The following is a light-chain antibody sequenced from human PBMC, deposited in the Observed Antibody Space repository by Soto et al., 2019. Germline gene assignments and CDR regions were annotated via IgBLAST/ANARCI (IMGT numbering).Light chain of an antibody. CDR2: EVS. V-gene: IGLV2-8*01. CDR1: SSDVGGYNY. Sequence: QSALTQPPSASGSPGQSVTISCTGTSSDVGGYNYVSWYQQHPGKAPKVMIYEVSKRPSGVPDRFSGSKSGNTASLTVSGLQAEDEADYYCSSYAGRNNVVFGGGTKLTVL. J-gene: IGLJ2*01. CDR3: SSYAGRNNVV.